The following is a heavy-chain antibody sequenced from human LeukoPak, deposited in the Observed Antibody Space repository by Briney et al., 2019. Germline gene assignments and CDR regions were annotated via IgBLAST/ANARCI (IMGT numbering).Heavy chain of an antibody. CDR3: ARWFGEFPYAFDI. CDR2: IYSGGST. Sequence: GGSLRLSCAASGFTASSNYMSWVRHAPGKGLEWVSVIYSGGSTYYADSVKGRFTISRDNSKNTLYLQMNSLRAEDTAVYYCARWFGEFPYAFDIWGQGTMVTVSS. D-gene: IGHD3-10*01. CDR1: GFTASSNY. V-gene: IGHV3-53*01. J-gene: IGHJ3*02.